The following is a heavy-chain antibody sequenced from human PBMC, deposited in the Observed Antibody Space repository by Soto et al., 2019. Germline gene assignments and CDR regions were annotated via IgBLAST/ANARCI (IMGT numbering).Heavy chain of an antibody. CDR1: GYSFTSYW. CDR2: IYPGDSDT. J-gene: IGHJ6*02. CDR3: ARQDGDSPTENGMDV. D-gene: IGHD4-17*01. V-gene: IGHV5-51*01. Sequence: GESLKISCKGSGYSFTSYWIGWVRQMPGKGLEWMGIIYPGDSDTRYSPSFQGQVTISADKSISTAYLQWSSLKASDTAMYYCARQDGDSPTENGMDVWGQGTMVTVSS.